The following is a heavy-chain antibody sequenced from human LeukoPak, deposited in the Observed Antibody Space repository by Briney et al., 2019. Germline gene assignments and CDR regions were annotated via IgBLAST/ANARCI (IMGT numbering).Heavy chain of an antibody. V-gene: IGHV3-21*01. CDR1: GFTFSSYS. J-gene: IGHJ6*03. CDR2: ISSSSSYI. CDR3: ASEPGGGYYYYMDV. Sequence: GGSLRLSCAASGFTFSSYSMNWVRQAPGKGLEWVSSISSSSSYIYYADSVKGRFTISRDNAKNSLYLQMNSLRAEDTAVYYCASEPGGGYYYYMDVWGKGTTVTVSS.